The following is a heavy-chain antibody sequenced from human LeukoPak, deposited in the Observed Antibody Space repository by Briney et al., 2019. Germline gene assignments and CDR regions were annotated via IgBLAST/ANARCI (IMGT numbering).Heavy chain of an antibody. Sequence: SVKVSCKASGGTFSSHAISWVRQAPGQGLEWMGRIIPIFGTANYAQKFQGRVTITTDESTSTAYMELSSLRSEDTAVYYCARGQVDTAMGITPFDYWGQGTLVTVSS. CDR1: GGTFSSHA. V-gene: IGHV1-69*05. D-gene: IGHD5-18*01. J-gene: IGHJ4*02. CDR2: IIPIFGTA. CDR3: ARGQVDTAMGITPFDY.